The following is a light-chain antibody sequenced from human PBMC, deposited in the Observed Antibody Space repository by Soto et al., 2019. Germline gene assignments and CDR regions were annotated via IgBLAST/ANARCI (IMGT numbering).Light chain of an antibody. Sequence: EIVMTQSPATLSVSPGERATLSCRASQSVKSSLAWYQHKPGQVPRLLIYGASTRATGVPVRFSCSGSGTDFTLTISSLQAEDVAVYYCQHYNQWPPFTFGPGTNVDIK. CDR3: QHYNQWPPFT. J-gene: IGKJ3*01. CDR2: GAS. V-gene: IGKV3-15*01. CDR1: QSVKSS.